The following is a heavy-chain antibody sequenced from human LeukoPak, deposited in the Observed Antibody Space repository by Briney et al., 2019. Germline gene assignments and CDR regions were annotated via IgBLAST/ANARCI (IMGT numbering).Heavy chain of an antibody. V-gene: IGHV3-30*04. CDR3: ARDWDSSGWYFDY. CDR1: GFTFSSYA. J-gene: IGHJ4*02. CDR2: ISYDGSNI. D-gene: IGHD6-19*01. Sequence: GGSLRLSCAASGFTFSSYAMNWVRQAPGKGLEWVAVISYDGSNIYYPDSVKGRFTISRDNSQNTLYLQMNSLRTEDTAVYYCARDWDSSGWYFDYWGQGTLVTVSS.